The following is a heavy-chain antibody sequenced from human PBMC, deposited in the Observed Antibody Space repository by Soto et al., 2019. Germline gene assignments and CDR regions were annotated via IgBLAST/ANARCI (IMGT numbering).Heavy chain of an antibody. J-gene: IGHJ4*02. Sequence: QVQLQESGPGLVKPSETLSLTCTVSGGSISSYYWSWIRQPPGKGLEWIGYIYYSGSINYNPSLKRRVTISVDTSKNQFSLKLRSVTAADTAVYYCARRGYIGYDDYWGQGTLVTVSS. CDR3: ARRGYIGYDDY. V-gene: IGHV4-59*08. D-gene: IGHD5-12*01. CDR1: GGSISSYY. CDR2: IYYSGSI.